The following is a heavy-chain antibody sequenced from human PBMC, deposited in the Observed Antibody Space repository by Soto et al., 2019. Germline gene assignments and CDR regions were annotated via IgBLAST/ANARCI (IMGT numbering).Heavy chain of an antibody. CDR1: GFTVSSNY. J-gene: IGHJ4*02. D-gene: IGHD3-10*01. Sequence: GGSLRLSCAASGFTVSSNYMSWVRQAPGKGLEWVSVIYSGGSTYYADSVKGRFTISRHNSKNTLYLQMNSLRAEDTAVYYCARILIGVRGVISSTGNYFDYWGQGTLVTVSS. CDR3: ARILIGVRGVISSTGNYFDY. V-gene: IGHV3-53*04. CDR2: IYSGGST.